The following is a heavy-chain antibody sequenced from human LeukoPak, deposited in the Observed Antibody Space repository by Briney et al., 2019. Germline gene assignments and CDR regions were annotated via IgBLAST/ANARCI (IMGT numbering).Heavy chain of an antibody. J-gene: IGHJ4*02. CDR2: ISSSGSTI. CDR3: ARGPLYYDILTGYYNYYFEY. D-gene: IGHD3-9*01. V-gene: IGHV3-48*03. Sequence: PGGSLRLSCAASGFTCSSYEMNWVRQAPGKGLEWVSYISSSGSTIYYADSVKGRFTISRDNAKNSLYLQMNSLRAEDTAVYYCARGPLYYDILTGYYNYYFEYWGQGTLVTVSS. CDR1: GFTCSSYE.